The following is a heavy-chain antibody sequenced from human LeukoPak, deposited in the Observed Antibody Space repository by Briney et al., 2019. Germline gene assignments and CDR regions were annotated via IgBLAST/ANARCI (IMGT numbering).Heavy chain of an antibody. CDR3: AKPYSSSYYYYMDV. CDR1: GGSFSGYY. D-gene: IGHD6-6*01. J-gene: IGHJ6*03. CDR2: INHSGST. V-gene: IGHV4-34*01. Sequence: SETLSLTCAVYGGSFSGYYWSWIRQPPGKGLEWIGEINHSGSTNYNPSLKSRVTISVDTSKNQFSLKLSSVTAADTAVYYCAKPYSSSYYYYMDVWGKGTTVTVSS.